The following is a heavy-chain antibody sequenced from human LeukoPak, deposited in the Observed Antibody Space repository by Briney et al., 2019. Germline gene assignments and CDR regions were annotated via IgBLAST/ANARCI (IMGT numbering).Heavy chain of an antibody. CDR3: ARSGGAGDYGNYFDY. Sequence: GESLKISCQGSGYSFTSYWIGWVRQMPGKGLEWMGIIYPGDSDTRYSPSFQGQVTISADKSISTAYLQWSSLKASDTAMYYCARSGGAGDYGNYFDYWGQGTLVTVSS. CDR2: IYPGDSDT. J-gene: IGHJ4*02. V-gene: IGHV5-51*01. D-gene: IGHD4-17*01. CDR1: GYSFTSYW.